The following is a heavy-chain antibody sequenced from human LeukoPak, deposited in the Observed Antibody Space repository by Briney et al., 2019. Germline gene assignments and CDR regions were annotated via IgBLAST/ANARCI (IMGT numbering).Heavy chain of an antibody. CDR3: ARQGFSISDDY. CDR1: GFTFSSYG. D-gene: IGHD1-14*01. CDR2: ISYDGSNK. V-gene: IGHV3-30*03. Sequence: GGSLRLSCTASGFTFSSYGMHWVRQAPGKGLEWVVVISYDGSNKYYADTVKGRFTISRANSKNTLYLQMNSLRAEDTAVYYCARQGFSISDDYWGQGTLVTVSS. J-gene: IGHJ4*02.